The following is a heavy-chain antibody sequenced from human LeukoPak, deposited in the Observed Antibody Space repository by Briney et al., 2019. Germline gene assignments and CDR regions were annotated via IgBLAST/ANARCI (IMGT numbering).Heavy chain of an antibody. V-gene: IGHV3-30*02. CDR1: GFTFSSYS. CDR2: IRYDGSNK. CDR3: AKDSRWLGELFTFYFDY. J-gene: IGHJ4*02. D-gene: IGHD3-10*01. Sequence: GGSLRLSCAASGFTFSSYSMNWVRQAPGKGLEWVAFIRYDGSNKYYADSVKGRFTISRDNSKNTLYLQMNSLRAEDTAVYYCAKDSRWLGELFTFYFDYWGQGTPVTVSS.